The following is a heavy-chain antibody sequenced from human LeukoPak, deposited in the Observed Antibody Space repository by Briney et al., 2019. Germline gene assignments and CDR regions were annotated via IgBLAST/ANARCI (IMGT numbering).Heavy chain of an antibody. CDR3: ARIDRRYSGYSNWFDP. J-gene: IGHJ5*02. Sequence: SETLSLTCTVSGGSISSYYWSWIRQPPGKGLEWIGYIYYSGSTNYNPSLTSRVTISVDTSKNQFSLKLSSVTAADTAVYYCARIDRRYSGYSNWFDPWGQGTLVTVSS. D-gene: IGHD5-12*01. CDR2: IYYSGST. V-gene: IGHV4-59*01. CDR1: GGSISSYY.